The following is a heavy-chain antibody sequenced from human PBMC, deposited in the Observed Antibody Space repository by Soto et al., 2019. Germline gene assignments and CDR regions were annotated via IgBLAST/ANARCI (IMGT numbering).Heavy chain of an antibody. Sequence: SVKVSCKASGGLFSSYPISWVRQVPGQGLEWMGGIIPVLQTAYYTQRFQGRVTITADESTNTAYMELSSLRSEDTAIYYCARGGSGYTWFNEFWGQGTLVTVSS. CDR1: GGLFSSYP. V-gene: IGHV1-69*13. J-gene: IGHJ4*02. CDR3: ARGGSGYTWFNEF. D-gene: IGHD3-22*01. CDR2: IIPVLQTA.